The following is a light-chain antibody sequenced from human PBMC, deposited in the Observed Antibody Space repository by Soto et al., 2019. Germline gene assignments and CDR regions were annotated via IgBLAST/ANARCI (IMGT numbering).Light chain of an antibody. CDR1: QTISSW. Sequence: HTARTQYPLSRYLLERDSLPWRASQTISSWLAWYQQKPGKAPKLLIYKASTLKSGVPSRFSGSGSGTDFTLTISSLQPEDFATYYCQQSYTTPIIFG. V-gene: IGKV1-5*03. CDR2: KAS. CDR3: QQSYTTPII. J-gene: IGKJ2*01.